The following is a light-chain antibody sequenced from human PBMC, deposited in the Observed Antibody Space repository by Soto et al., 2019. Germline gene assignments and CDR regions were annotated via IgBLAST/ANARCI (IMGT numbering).Light chain of an antibody. V-gene: IGLV2-14*01. J-gene: IGLJ1*01. CDR1: SSDVGAYNY. Sequence: QSALTQPASVSGSPGQSITISCTGTSSDVGAYNYVSWYQQHPGKAPKLMIYGVSNRPSGVSDRFSGSKSGNTASLTISGLQAEDEADYYCSSYTSSSTLYVFGTGTKLTVL. CDR2: GVS. CDR3: SSYTSSSTLYV.